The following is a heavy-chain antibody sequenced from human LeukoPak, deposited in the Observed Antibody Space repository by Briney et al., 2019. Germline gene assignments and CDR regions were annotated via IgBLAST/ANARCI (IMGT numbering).Heavy chain of an antibody. D-gene: IGHD2/OR15-2a*01. CDR3: AREGHTTGWPPFDF. CDR2: ISSSGSTI. Sequence: GGSLRLSGAASGFTFSNYEMNWVRQAPGKGLEWVSYISSSGSTIYYADSVKGRFTISRDNAKNSLYLQMKSLRAEDTAVYYCAREGHTTGWPPFDFWGQGTLVTASS. J-gene: IGHJ4*02. CDR1: GFTFSNYE. V-gene: IGHV3-48*03.